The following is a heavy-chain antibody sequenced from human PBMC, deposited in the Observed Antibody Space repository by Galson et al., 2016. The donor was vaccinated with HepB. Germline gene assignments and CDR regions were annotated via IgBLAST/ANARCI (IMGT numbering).Heavy chain of an antibody. CDR3: GRLRKGDFYDSSGYQYYFDY. J-gene: IGHJ4*02. V-gene: IGHV5-51*01. Sequence: QSGAEVKKPGESLKISCKGSGYSFTSYWIGWVRQMPGKGLEWMGIIYPDDSDTTYRPSFQGQGPISADKSISTAYLQWTSLKASDTATYFCGRLRKGDFYDSSGYQYYFDYWGQGTLVTVSS. D-gene: IGHD3-22*01. CDR1: GYSFTSYW. CDR2: IYPDDSDT.